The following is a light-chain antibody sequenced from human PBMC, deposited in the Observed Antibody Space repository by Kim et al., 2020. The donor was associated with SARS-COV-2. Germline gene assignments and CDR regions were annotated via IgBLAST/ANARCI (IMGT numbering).Light chain of an antibody. CDR1: TGAVTSGHY. Sequence: QAVVTQEPSLTVSPGGTVTLTCGTSTGAVTSGHYPYWFQQKAGQAPKTLIYDTSNKHSWTPARFSGSLLGGKAALTLSSALPEDEAEYYCLLSYSGARVFGAGTKVTVL. CDR2: DTS. CDR3: LLSYSGARV. V-gene: IGLV7-46*01. J-gene: IGLJ1*01.